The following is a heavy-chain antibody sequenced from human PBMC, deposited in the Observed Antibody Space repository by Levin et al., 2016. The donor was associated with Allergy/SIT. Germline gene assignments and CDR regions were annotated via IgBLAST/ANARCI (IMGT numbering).Heavy chain of an antibody. Sequence: GGSLRLSCAASGFTFNTYAMNWVRQAPGKGLEWVSVITGSGVNTYHTDSVRGRFTISRDNSKNTLFLQMSSLRAEDTAVYFCAKDRFSTVQDNYFDYWGLGSLVTVSS. D-gene: IGHD3-10*01. J-gene: IGHJ4*02. V-gene: IGHV3-23*01. CDR2: ITGSGVNT. CDR3: AKDRFSTVQDNYFDY. CDR1: GFTFNTYA.